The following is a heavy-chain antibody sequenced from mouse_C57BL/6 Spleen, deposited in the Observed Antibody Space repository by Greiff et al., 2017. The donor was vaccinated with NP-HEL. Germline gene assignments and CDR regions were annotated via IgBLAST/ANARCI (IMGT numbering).Heavy chain of an antibody. V-gene: IGHV5-9-1*02. D-gene: IGHD1-1*01. CDR2: ISSGGDYI. J-gene: IGHJ4*01. Sequence: EVHLVESGEGLVKPGGSLKLSCAASGFTFSSYAMSWVRQTPEKRLEWVAYISSGGDYIYYADTVKGRFTISRDNARNTLYLQMSSLKSEDTAMYYCTRDTTVVGYYAMDYWGQGTSVTVSS. CDR1: GFTFSSYA. CDR3: TRDTTVVGYYAMDY.